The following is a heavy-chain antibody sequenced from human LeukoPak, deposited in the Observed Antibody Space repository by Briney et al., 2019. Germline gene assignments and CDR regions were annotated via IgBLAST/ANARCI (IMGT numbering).Heavy chain of an antibody. D-gene: IGHD3-9*01. CDR3: TTWNYDILTGYSI. CDR1: GFSLKNVW. J-gene: IGHJ4*02. CDR2: IKSKTHGGTT. Sequence: GGSLRLSCAASGFSLKNVWMSWVRQAPGKGLEWVGSIKSKTHGGTTDYAAAVKGRFTISRDDSKSTLYLQMNSLKPEDTALYYCTTWNYDILTGYSIWGQGTLVTVSS. V-gene: IGHV3-15*01.